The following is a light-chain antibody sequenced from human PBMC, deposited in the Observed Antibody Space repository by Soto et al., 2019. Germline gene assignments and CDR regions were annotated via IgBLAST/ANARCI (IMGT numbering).Light chain of an antibody. Sequence: DILLTQSPATLSLSPGERATLSCRASQSVGSSLAWFQQKPGQAPRLLIYDASNRATGIPARFSGSGSGTDFTLTISSLEPEDFAVYYCQQYNNWPPYTFGQGTKLEIK. V-gene: IGKV3-11*01. CDR3: QQYNNWPPYT. CDR2: DAS. J-gene: IGKJ2*01. CDR1: QSVGSS.